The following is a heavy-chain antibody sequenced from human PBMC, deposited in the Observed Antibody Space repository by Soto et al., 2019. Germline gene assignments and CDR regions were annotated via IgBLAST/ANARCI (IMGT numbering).Heavy chain of an antibody. Sequence: ETLSLTCAVYGGSSSGYYWSWIRQPPGKGLAWIGEINHSGSTNYNPSLKSRVTISVDTSKNQFPLKLSSVTAADTAVYYCARGGYDFWRGYYYYYYGMDVWGQGTTVTV. V-gene: IGHV4-34*01. CDR3: ARGGYDFWRGYYYYYYGMDV. CDR2: INHSGST. D-gene: IGHD3-3*01. J-gene: IGHJ6*02. CDR1: GGSSSGYY.